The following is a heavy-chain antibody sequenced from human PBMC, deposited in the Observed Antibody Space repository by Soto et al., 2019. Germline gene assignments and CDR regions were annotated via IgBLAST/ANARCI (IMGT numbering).Heavy chain of an antibody. CDR1: SFIFNIYG. CDR3: ARDLATSGTQFFYGMAV. V-gene: IGHV3-30*03. D-gene: IGHD1-1*01. Sequence: QELLVESGGAVVQPGRSLSLSCSASSFIFNIYGMHWVRQTQGKGLEWVAVISYDGANKYYSASVKGRFTISRDNSKNPLYLDMNSLRPDDTEIYYCARDLATSGTQFFYGMAVWGQGTTVTVSS. CDR2: ISYDGANK. J-gene: IGHJ6*02.